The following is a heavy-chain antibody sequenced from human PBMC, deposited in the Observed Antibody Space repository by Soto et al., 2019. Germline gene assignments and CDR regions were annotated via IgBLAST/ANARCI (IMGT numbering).Heavy chain of an antibody. Sequence: GGSLRLSCAASGFTFSSYGMHWVRQAPGKGLEWVAVIWYDGSNKYYADSVKGRFTISRDNSKNTLYLQMNSLRAEDTAVYYCARGRPYYDILTGYYNEGAEYFQHWGQGTLVTVSS. CDR1: GFTFSSYG. V-gene: IGHV3-33*01. CDR2: IWYDGSNK. CDR3: ARGRPYYDILTGYYNEGAEYFQH. J-gene: IGHJ1*01. D-gene: IGHD3-9*01.